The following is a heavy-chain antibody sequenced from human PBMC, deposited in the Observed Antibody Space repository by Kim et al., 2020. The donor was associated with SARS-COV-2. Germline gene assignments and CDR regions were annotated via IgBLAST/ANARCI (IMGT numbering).Heavy chain of an antibody. J-gene: IGHJ3*02. CDR2: INHSGST. D-gene: IGHD3-9*01. CDR1: GGSFSGYY. Sequence: SETLSLTCAVYGGSFSGYYWSWIRQPPGKGLEWIGEINHSGSTNYNPSLKSRVTISVDTSKNQFSLKLSSVTAADTAVYYCARGLLLCYFDWLSRDAFDIWGQGKMVTVSS. CDR3: ARGLLLCYFDWLSRDAFDI. V-gene: IGHV4-34*01.